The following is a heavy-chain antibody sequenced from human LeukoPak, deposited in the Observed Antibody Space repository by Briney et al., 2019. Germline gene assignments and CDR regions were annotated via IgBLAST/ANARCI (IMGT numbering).Heavy chain of an antibody. V-gene: IGHV1-2*06. Sequence: ASVKVSCKASGYTFTGYYMHWVRQAPGQGLEWIGRINPNSGGTNYAQKFQGRVTMTRDTSISTAYMELSRLRSDDTAVYYCAREGGGDTAGYYMDVWGKGTTVTVSS. J-gene: IGHJ6*03. D-gene: IGHD2-21*01. CDR1: GYTFTGYY. CDR2: INPNSGGT. CDR3: AREGGGDTAGYYMDV.